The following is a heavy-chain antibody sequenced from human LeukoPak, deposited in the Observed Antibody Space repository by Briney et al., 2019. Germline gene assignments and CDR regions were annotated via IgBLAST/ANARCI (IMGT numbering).Heavy chain of an antibody. CDR1: GGSFSSYY. D-gene: IGHD5-24*01. V-gene: IGHV4-4*07. CDR2: IYTSGST. Sequence: PSETLSLTCTVSGGSFSSYYWSWIRQPAGKGLEWIGRIYTSGSTNYNSSLKSRVTMSVDTSKNQVSLKLSSVTAADTVVYYCATGDGYNSFDYWGQGTLVTVSS. J-gene: IGHJ4*02. CDR3: ATGDGYNSFDY.